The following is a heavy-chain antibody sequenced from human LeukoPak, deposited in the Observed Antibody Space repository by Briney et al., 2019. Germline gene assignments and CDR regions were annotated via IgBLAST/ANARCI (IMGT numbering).Heavy chain of an antibody. CDR3: ARDLHPRLTGYFDY. D-gene: IGHD3-16*01. J-gene: IGHJ4*02. CDR1: GFTFSSRG. CDR2: ISFDGRKK. V-gene: IGHV3-30*03. Sequence: GGSLRLSCAASGFTFSSRGMHWVRQAPGKGLEWVAMISFDGRKKDYADSVEGRFTVSRDNPKNTLYLEMKSLRADDTAVYYCARDLHPRLTGYFDYWGQGTVVTVSS.